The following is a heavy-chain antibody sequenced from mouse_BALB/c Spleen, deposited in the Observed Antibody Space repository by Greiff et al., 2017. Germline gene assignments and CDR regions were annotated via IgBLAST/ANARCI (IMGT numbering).Heavy chain of an antibody. V-gene: IGHV14-1*02. J-gene: IGHJ3*01. Sequence: EVQLQQSGAELVGPGALVKLSCKASGFNIKDYYMHWVKQRPEQGLEWIGWIDPENGNIIYDPKFQGKASITAGTSSNTAYLQLSSLTSEDTAVYYCARRNYGSSPAWFAYWGQGTLVTVSA. CDR2: IDPENGNI. D-gene: IGHD1-1*01. CDR3: ARRNYGSSPAWFAY. CDR1: GFNIKDYY.